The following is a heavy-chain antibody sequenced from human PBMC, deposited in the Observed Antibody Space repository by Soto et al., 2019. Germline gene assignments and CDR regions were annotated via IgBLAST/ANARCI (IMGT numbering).Heavy chain of an antibody. Sequence: SETLSLTCTVSGGSISSGGYYWGWIRQHPGKGLEWIGYIYYSVTTYYNPSLKSRVTISVDTSKNQFSLKLSSVSAADTALYYCARCSLVVVPAPGFDPWCRGTLVTVSS. V-gene: IGHV4-31*03. CDR3: ARCSLVVVPAPGFDP. CDR1: GGSISSGGYY. CDR2: IYYSVTT. D-gene: IGHD2-2*01. J-gene: IGHJ5*02.